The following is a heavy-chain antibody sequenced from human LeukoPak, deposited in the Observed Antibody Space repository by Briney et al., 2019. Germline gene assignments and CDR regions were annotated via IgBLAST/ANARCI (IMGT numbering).Heavy chain of an antibody. J-gene: IGHJ4*02. CDR3: ARLKYYYDSSGPPAGDFDY. Sequence: SETLSLTCSVSGGSISSSSYYWGWIRQPPGKGLEWIGSISYTGSTFYNPSLKSRVTISVDTSKNQFSLKLSSVTAADTAVYYCARLKYYYDSSGPPAGDFDYWGQGTLVTVSS. CDR2: ISYTGST. D-gene: IGHD3-22*01. V-gene: IGHV4-39*07. CDR1: GGSISSSSYY.